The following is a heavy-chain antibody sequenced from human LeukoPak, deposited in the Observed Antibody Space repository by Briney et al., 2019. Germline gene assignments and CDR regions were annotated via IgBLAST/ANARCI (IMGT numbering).Heavy chain of an antibody. Sequence: GGSLRLSCAASGFTFSNYAMTWVRQTPGKGLEWVSSIRGSGGGTSYADSVKGRFTMCRDNSKNTLYLQMNSLRVEDTAVYFCGRDPYGDYVGAFDFRGPGTLVTVSS. D-gene: IGHD4-17*01. J-gene: IGHJ3*01. CDR3: GRDPYGDYVGAFDF. CDR1: GFTFSNYA. V-gene: IGHV3-23*01. CDR2: IRGSGGGT.